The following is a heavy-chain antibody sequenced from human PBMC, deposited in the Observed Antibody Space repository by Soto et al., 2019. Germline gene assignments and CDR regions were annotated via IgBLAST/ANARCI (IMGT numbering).Heavy chain of an antibody. J-gene: IGHJ6*02. CDR1: GFTFSDYY. Sequence: GGSLRLSGSASGFTFSDYYMSWIRQAPGKGLEWVSYISSSSSYTNCADSVKGRFTISRDNAKNSLYLQMNSLRAEDTAVYYCARDEQQLYYYGMDVWGQGTKVNVSS. D-gene: IGHD6-13*01. CDR3: ARDEQQLYYYGMDV. CDR2: ISSSSSYT. V-gene: IGHV3-11*06.